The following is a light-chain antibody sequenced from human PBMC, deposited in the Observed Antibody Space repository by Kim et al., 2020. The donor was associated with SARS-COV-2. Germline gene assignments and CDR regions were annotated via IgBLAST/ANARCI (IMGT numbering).Light chain of an antibody. CDR1: QGIGSN. CDR3: LQHNGYPRT. Sequence: DIEMTQSPSSLSASVGDRVTITRRASQGIGSNLGWYQQKPGKAPKCLISATSNLQSGVPSRFSGSGSGTEFTLTISSLQPEDFATYFCLQHNGYPRTFGQGTKVDIK. CDR2: ATS. V-gene: IGKV1-17*01. J-gene: IGKJ1*01.